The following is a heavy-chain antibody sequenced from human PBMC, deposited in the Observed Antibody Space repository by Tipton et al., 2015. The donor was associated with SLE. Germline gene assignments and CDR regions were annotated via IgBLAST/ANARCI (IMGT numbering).Heavy chain of an antibody. CDR3: ARGGPSSRVDP. Sequence: TLSLTYAVYGGSFSGYYWSWIRQPPGKGLEWIGEINHSGSTNYNPSLKSRVTISVDTSKNQFSLKLSSVTAADTAVYYCARGGPSSRVDPWGQGTLVTVSS. V-gene: IGHV4-34*01. CDR2: INHSGST. D-gene: IGHD6-13*01. CDR1: GGSFSGYY. J-gene: IGHJ5*02.